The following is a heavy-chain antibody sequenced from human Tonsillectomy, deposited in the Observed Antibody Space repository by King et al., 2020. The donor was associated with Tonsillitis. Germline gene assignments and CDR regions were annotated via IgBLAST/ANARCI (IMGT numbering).Heavy chain of an antibody. CDR3: ARTMITATDY. CDR1: GFTFSSYS. CDR2: ISSSSSYI. V-gene: IGHV3-21*01. D-gene: IGHD6-25*01. Sequence: VQLVESGGGLVKPGGSLRLSCAASGFTFSSYSMNWVRQAPGKGLEWVSSISSSSSYIYYADSVKGRFTISRYNAKNSLYLQMNSLSAEDTAVYYCARTMITATDYWGQGTLVTVSS. J-gene: IGHJ4*02.